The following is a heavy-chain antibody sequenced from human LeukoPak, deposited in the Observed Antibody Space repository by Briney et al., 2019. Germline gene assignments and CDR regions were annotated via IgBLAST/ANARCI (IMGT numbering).Heavy chain of an antibody. CDR3: ARQVLYYYDSSGYSTYWFDP. V-gene: IGHV1-69*13. CDR2: IIPIFGTA. Sequence: SVKVSCKASGGTFSSYAISWVRQAPGQGLEWMGGIIPIFGTANYAQKFQGRVTVTADESTSTAYMELSSLRSEDTAVYYCARQVLYYYDSSGYSTYWFDPWGQGTLVTVSS. CDR1: GGTFSSYA. D-gene: IGHD3-22*01. J-gene: IGHJ5*02.